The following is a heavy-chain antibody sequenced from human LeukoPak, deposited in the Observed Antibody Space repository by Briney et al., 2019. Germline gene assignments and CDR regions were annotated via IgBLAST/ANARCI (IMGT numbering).Heavy chain of an antibody. CDR2: INPTSGGT. V-gene: IGHV1-2*02. CDR1: GNTFTGYY. J-gene: IGHJ4*02. Sequence: VASVKASCRASGNTFTGYYMHWVRQAPGQGLEGMGWINPTSGGTNYEQKFQGRVTMSRDTSISTAYMELSRLRSDDTAVYYCARETYYYDSSGSPLGYWGQGTLVTVSS. CDR3: ARETYYYDSSGSPLGY. D-gene: IGHD3-22*01.